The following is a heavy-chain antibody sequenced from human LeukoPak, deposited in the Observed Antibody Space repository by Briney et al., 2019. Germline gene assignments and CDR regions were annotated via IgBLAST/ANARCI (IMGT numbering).Heavy chain of an antibody. D-gene: IGHD3-3*01. CDR3: ARDSVGGYYDFWSGYSHCFDY. CDR2: IKQDVSEK. CDR1: GFTFSSCW. V-gene: IGHV3-7*01. Sequence: GGSLRLSCAASGFTFSSCWMSWVRQAPGKGLEWVANIKQDVSEKYYVDSVKGRFTISRDNAKNSLYLQMNSLRAEDTAVYYCARDSVGGYYDFWSGYSHCFDYWGQGTLVPVSS. J-gene: IGHJ4*02.